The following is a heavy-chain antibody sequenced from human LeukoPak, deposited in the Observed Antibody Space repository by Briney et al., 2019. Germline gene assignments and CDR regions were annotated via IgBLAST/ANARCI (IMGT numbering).Heavy chain of an antibody. V-gene: IGHV2-5*02. CDR2: IYWDDDK. CDR3: ALVLRYFDEGAFDI. J-gene: IGHJ3*02. Sequence: SGPTLVNPTQTLTLTCTFSGFSLSTSGVGVGWIRQSPGKALEWLALIYWDDDKRYSPSLKSRLTITKDTSKNQVVLTMTNMDPVDTATYYCALVLRYFDEGAFDIWGQGTMVTVSS. D-gene: IGHD3-9*01. CDR1: GFSLSTSGVG.